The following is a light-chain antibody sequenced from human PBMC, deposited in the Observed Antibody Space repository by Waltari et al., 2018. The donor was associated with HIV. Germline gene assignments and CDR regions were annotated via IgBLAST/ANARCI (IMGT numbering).Light chain of an antibody. CDR1: QNIGSS. CDR2: SAS. J-gene: IGKJ4*01. CDR3: QQAASFPHT. Sequence: EIQMAQSPSSVTGSLGDRVTTTCRTSQNIGSSLAWYQIQPGEAPKLLMFSASRLESGVPPRFVGSGSGTEFALTISGLQTEDSATYYCQQAASFPHTFGGGTKVEV. V-gene: IGKV1-12*01.